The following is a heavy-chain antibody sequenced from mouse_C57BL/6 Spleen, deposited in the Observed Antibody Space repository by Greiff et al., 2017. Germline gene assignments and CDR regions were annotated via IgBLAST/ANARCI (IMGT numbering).Heavy chain of an antibody. CDR3: ASGGAYNNYRFAY. CDR2: IYPSDSET. Sequence: QVQLKQSGAELVRPGSSVKLSCKASGYTFTSYWMDWVKQRPGQGLEWIGNIYPSDSETHYNQKFKDKATLTADKSSSTAYMQLSSLTSEDSAVYYCASGGAYNNYRFAYWGQGTLVTVSA. V-gene: IGHV1-61*01. D-gene: IGHD2-5*01. J-gene: IGHJ3*01. CDR1: GYTFTSYW.